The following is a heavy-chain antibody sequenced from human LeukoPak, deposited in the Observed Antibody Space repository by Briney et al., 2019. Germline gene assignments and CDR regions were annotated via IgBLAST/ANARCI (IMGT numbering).Heavy chain of an antibody. V-gene: IGHV4-30-4*08. D-gene: IGHD2-2*02. Sequence: SQTLSLTCTVSGGSISSGDYYWSWIRQPPGKGLEWIGYIYYSGSTYYNPSLKSRVTISVDTSKNQFSLKLSSVTAADTAVYYCAREFEEYCSSTSCYRHAFDIWGQGTMVTVSS. CDR1: GGSISSGDYY. CDR3: AREFEEYCSSTSCYRHAFDI. J-gene: IGHJ3*02. CDR2: IYYSGST.